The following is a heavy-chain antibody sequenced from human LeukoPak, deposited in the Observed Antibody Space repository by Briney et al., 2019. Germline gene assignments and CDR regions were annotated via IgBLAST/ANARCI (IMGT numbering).Heavy chain of an antibody. CDR2: IRYDGSTK. CDR1: GFTFSNYG. CDR3: AKVACSITSCYFTDY. J-gene: IGHJ4*02. D-gene: IGHD2-2*01. Sequence: GGSLRLSCAASGFTFSNYGMHWVRQAPGKGLEWVAFIRYDGSTKYYADSVKGRFTISRDSSKNTLFLQMDSLRAEDTAVYYCAKVACSITSCYFTDYWGQGTMVTVSS. V-gene: IGHV3-30*02.